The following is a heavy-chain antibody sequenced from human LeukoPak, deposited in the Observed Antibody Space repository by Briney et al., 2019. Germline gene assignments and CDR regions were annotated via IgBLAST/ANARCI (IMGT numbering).Heavy chain of an antibody. Sequence: PSETLSLTCAVYGGSFSGYYWSWIRQPPGKGLEWIGEINHSGSTNYNPSLKSRVTISVDTSKNQFSLKLSSVTAADTAVYYCARSYYDSSGYYLPYLNWFDPWGQGTLVTVSS. CDR1: GGSFSGYY. CDR2: INHSGST. CDR3: ARSYYDSSGYYLPYLNWFDP. D-gene: IGHD3-22*01. J-gene: IGHJ5*02. V-gene: IGHV4-34*01.